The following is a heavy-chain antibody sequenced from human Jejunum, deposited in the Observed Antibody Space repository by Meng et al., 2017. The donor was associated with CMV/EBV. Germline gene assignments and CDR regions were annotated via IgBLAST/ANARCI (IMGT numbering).Heavy chain of an antibody. V-gene: IGHV3-23*01. CDR3: ARDQIVVVPAGGFDS. CDR2: ISGNSGQT. D-gene: IGHD2-2*01. Sequence: SGVNFSSSSMSWVRQAPGKGLEWVASISGNSGQTEYADSAKGRFTITRDISENTLNLFMTDLRDEDTAIYYCARDQIVVVPAGGFDSWGQGTLVTVSS. CDR1: GVNFSSSS. J-gene: IGHJ4*02.